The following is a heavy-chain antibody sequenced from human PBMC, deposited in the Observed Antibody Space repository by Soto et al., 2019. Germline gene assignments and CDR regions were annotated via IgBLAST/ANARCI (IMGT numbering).Heavy chain of an antibody. CDR1: GFTFSSYG. CDR3: ARDVHCSRTCCRPPI. CDR2: IWYDGSNK. D-gene: IGHD2-2*01. J-gene: IGHJ3*02. V-gene: IGHV3-33*01. Sequence: QVQLVESGGGVVQPGRSLRLSCAASGFTFSSYGMHWVRQAPGKGLEWVAVIWYDGSNKYYADSVKGRFTISRDNSKNTLYLQMNSLRAEATAVYYCARDVHCSRTCCRPPIWGQRTMVTVSS.